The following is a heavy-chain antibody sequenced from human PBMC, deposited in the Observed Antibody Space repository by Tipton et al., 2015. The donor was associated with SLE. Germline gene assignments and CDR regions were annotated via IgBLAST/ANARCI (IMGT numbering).Heavy chain of an antibody. CDR3: ARERVTDDSSGYYYFDY. CDR1: GGSFSGYY. D-gene: IGHD3-22*01. Sequence: TLSLTCAVYGGSFSGYYWSWIRQHPGKGLEWIGYIYYSGSTYYNPSLKSRVTISVDTSKNQFSLKLSSVTAADTAVYYCARERVTDDSSGYYYFDYWGQGTLVTVSS. V-gene: IGHV4-31*11. CDR2: IYYSGST. J-gene: IGHJ4*02.